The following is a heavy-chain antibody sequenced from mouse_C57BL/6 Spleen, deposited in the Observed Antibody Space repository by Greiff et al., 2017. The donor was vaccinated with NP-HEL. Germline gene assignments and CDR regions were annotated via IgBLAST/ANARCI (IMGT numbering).Heavy chain of an antibody. CDR3: ARDGGTRTWYFDV. D-gene: IGHD4-1*01. Sequence: QVQLKESGPGLVQPSQCLSITCTVSGFSLTSYGVHWVRQSPGKGLEWLGVIWSGGSTDYNAAFISRLSISKDNSKSQVFFKMNSLQADDTAIYYCARDGGTRTWYFDVWGTGTTVTVSS. CDR2: IWSGGST. CDR1: GFSLTSYG. J-gene: IGHJ1*03. V-gene: IGHV2-2*01.